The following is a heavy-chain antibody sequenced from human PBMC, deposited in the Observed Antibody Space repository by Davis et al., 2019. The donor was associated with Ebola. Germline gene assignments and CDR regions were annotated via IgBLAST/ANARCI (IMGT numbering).Heavy chain of an antibody. CDR1: GYTFTSYG. J-gene: IGHJ6*02. Sequence: ASVTVSCKASGYTFTSYGISWVRQAPGQGLEWMGWISAYNGNTNYAQKFQGRVTIARDTSASTAYMELSSLRSEDTAVYYCAGSIWFGESHYYGMDVWGQGTTVTVSS. CDR3: AGSIWFGESHYYGMDV. CDR2: ISAYNGNT. V-gene: IGHV1-18*01. D-gene: IGHD3-10*01.